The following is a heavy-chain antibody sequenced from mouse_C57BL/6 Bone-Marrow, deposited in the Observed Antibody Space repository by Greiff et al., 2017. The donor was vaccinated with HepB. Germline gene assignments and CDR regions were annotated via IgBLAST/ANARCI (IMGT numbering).Heavy chain of an antibody. J-gene: IGHJ3*01. CDR1: GFTFSDYG. CDR2: ISSGSSTI. V-gene: IGHV5-17*01. CDR3: ARGRGAY. Sequence: EVKLLESGGGLVKPGGSLKLSCAASGFTFSDYGMHWVRQAPEKGLEWVAYISSGSSTIYYADTVKGRFTISRDKAKNTLFLQMTSLRSEDTAMYYCARGRGAYWGQGTLVTVSA.